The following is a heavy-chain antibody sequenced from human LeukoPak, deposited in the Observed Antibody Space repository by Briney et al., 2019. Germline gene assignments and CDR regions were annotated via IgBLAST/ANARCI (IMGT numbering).Heavy chain of an antibody. V-gene: IGHV4-4*07. Sequence: SETLSLTCTVSGGSISFYYWNWIRQPAGKGLEWIGRIYPGGGTNYNPSLKSRVTISVDTSKNQFSLKLSSVTAADTAVYYCARDGPYSSSWFNYFDYWGQGTLVTVSS. CDR2: IYPGGGT. CDR3: ARDGPYSSSWFNYFDY. CDR1: GGSISFYY. D-gene: IGHD6-13*01. J-gene: IGHJ4*02.